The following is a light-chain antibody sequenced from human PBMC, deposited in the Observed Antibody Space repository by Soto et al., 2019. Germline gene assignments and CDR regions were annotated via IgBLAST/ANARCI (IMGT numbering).Light chain of an antibody. CDR2: DAS. CDR1: QSVGGN. Sequence: EIVMTQSPATLSMSQGERATLSCRASQSVGGNLAWYQLRPGQAPRLLIYDASTRATGIPARFSGSGSGTDFTLTISSLXSEDFAVYSCQQYNDWPLYTFGQGTKVDIK. J-gene: IGKJ2*01. V-gene: IGKV3-15*01. CDR3: QQYNDWPLYT.